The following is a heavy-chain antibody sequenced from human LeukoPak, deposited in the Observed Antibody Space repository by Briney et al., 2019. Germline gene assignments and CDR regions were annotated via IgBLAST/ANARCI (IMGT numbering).Heavy chain of an antibody. D-gene: IGHD3-10*01. CDR1: GGTFSSYA. V-gene: IGHV1-69*04. CDR3: ARVSGSYYNPPKGFDY. CDR2: IIPILGIA. J-gene: IGHJ4*02. Sequence: GASVKVSCKASGGTFSSYAISWVRQAPGQGLEWVGRIIPILGIANYAQKFQGRVTITADKSTSTAYMKLSSLRSEDTAVYYCARVSGSYYNPPKGFDYWGQGTLVTVSS.